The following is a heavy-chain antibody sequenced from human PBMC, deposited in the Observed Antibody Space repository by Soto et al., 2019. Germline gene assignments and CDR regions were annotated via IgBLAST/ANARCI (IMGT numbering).Heavy chain of an antibody. Sequence: QVQLVESGGGVVQPGRSLRLSCAASGFTFSSYAMHWVRQAPGKGLEWVAVISYDGTNEFYADSVKGRFTISRDNSKHTLDLQMKRLSAEDTAVYYCARGYTAAPRTSHFDYWGQGTLVTVSS. V-gene: IGHV3-30-3*01. D-gene: IGHD6-13*01. CDR1: GFTFSSYA. CDR3: ARGYTAAPRTSHFDY. J-gene: IGHJ4*02. CDR2: ISYDGTNE.